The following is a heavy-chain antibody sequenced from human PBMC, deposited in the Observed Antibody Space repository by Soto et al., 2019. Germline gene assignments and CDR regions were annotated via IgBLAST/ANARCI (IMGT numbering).Heavy chain of an antibody. V-gene: IGHV1-69*02. CDR2: IIPILGIA. D-gene: IGHD6-6*01. CDR1: GGTFSSYT. J-gene: IGHJ5*02. CDR3: ASPAECSSSSGNNWFDP. Sequence: SVKVSCKASGGTFSSYTISWVRQAPGQGLEWMGRIIPILGIANYAQKFQGRVTITADKSTSTAYMELSSLRSEDTAVYYCASPAECSSSSGNNWFDPWGQGTLVTVSS.